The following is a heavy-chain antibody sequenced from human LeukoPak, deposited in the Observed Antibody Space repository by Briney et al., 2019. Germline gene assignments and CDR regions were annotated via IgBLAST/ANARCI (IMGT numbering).Heavy chain of an antibody. D-gene: IGHD5-24*01. CDR1: GFSFGCYW. CDR2: MKHDGIEK. Sequence: PGGSLRLSCVASGFSFGCYWMAWVRQAPGKGLEWVANMKHDGIEKYHVDSVKGRFTISRDNTKNSLYLHMSSLRVEETAVYYCAREGREGYNYPALDFCGQGILVTVSS. CDR3: AREGREGYNYPALDF. J-gene: IGHJ4*01. V-gene: IGHV3-7*05.